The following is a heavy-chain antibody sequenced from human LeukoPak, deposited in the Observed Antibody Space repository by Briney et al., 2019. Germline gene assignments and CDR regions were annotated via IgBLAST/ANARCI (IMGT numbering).Heavy chain of an antibody. CDR2: ISGNSKTI. V-gene: IGHV3-48*01. CDR1: GYSISSGYY. J-gene: IGHJ5*02. D-gene: IGHD4-11*01. CDR3: ARLGVTTTYNWFDP. Sequence: PSETLSLTCAVSGYSISSGYYWGWVRQAPGKGLEWISYISGNSKTIYYADSVKGRFTISRDNAKNSLYLQMNSLRAEDTAVYYCARLGVTTTYNWFDPWGQGTLVTVSS.